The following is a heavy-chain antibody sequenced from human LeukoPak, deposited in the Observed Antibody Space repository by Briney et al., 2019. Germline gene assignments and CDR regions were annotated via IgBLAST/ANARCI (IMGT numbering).Heavy chain of an antibody. J-gene: IGHJ4*02. CDR3: ARTREYYASGTYYTIDF. CDR1: GGSISSGDYY. D-gene: IGHD3-10*01. V-gene: IGHV4-30-4*01. CDR2: IYYSGST. Sequence: SETLSLTCTVSGGSISSGDYYWSWIRQPPGKGLEWIGYIYYSGSTYYNPSLKSRVTISVDTSKNQFSLQLNSVTPEDTAVYYCARTREYYASGTYYTIDFWGQGTLVTVSS.